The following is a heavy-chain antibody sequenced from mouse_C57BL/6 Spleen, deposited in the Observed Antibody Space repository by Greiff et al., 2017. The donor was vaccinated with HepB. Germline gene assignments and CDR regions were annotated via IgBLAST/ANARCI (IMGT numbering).Heavy chain of an antibody. CDR3: SIYYCSSYWYFDV. V-gene: IGHV1-55*01. Sequence: VQLQQPGAELVKPGASVTMSCKASGYTFTSYWLTWVKQRPGQGLEWIGDIYPGSGSTNYNEKFKSKATLTVDTSSSTAYMQLSSLTSEDSAVFYCSIYYCSSYWYFDVWGTGTTVTVSS. CDR2: IYPGSGST. CDR1: GYTFTSYW. J-gene: IGHJ1*03. D-gene: IGHD1-1*01.